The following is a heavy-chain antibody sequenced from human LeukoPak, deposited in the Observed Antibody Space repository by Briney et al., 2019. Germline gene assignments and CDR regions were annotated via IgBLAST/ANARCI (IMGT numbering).Heavy chain of an antibody. V-gene: IGHV1-69*04. D-gene: IGHD4-23*01. CDR3: ARDREDYGGTFDY. CDR2: IIPILGIA. Sequence: ASVKVSCKASGGTFSSYAISWLRQAPGQGLEWMGRIIPILGIANYAQKFQGRVTITADKSTSTAYMELSSLRSEDTAVYYCARDREDYGGTFDYWGQGTLVTVSS. J-gene: IGHJ4*02. CDR1: GGTFSSYA.